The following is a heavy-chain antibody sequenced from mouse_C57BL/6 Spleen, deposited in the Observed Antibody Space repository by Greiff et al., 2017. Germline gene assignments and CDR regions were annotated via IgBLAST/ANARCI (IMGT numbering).Heavy chain of an antibody. J-gene: IGHJ2*01. V-gene: IGHV5-16*01. D-gene: IGHD2-4*01. CDR1: GFTFSDYY. CDR3: ARGGYDYDGNYFDY. Sequence: EVQLVESEGGLVQPGSSMKLSCTASGFTFSDYYMAWVRQVPEKGLEWVANINYDGSSTYYLDSLKSRFIISRDNAKNILYRQLSSLKSEDTATYYCARGGYDYDGNYFDYWGQGTTLTVSS. CDR2: INYDGSST.